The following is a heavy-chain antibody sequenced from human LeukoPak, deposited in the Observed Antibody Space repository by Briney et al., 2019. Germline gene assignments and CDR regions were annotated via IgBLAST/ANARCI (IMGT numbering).Heavy chain of an antibody. D-gene: IGHD5-18*01. J-gene: IGHJ3*02. CDR2: ISYDGSNK. CDR1: GFTFSNYA. CDR3: ARGSGGYSYGFVFDI. V-gene: IGHV3-30*04. Sequence: GGSLRLSCAASGFTFSNYAMHWVRQAPGKGLEWVAVISYDGSNKYYADFVKGRFTVSRHNSLNTLYLQMNSLRAEDTAVYYCARGSGGYSYGFVFDIWGQGAMVTVSS.